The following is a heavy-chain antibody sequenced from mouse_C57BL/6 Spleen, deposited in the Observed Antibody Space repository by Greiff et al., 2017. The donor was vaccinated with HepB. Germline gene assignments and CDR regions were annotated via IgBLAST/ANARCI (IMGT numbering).Heavy chain of an antibody. V-gene: IGHV1-82*01. CDR3: ARWDYGSTPFDY. D-gene: IGHD1-1*01. CDR1: GYAFSSSW. J-gene: IGHJ2*01. CDR2: IYPGDGDT. Sequence: VQLQESGPELVKPGASVKISCKASGYAFSSSWMNWVKQRPGKGLEWIGRIYPGDGDTNYNGKFKGKATLTADKSSSTAYMQLSSLTSEDSAVYFCARWDYGSTPFDYWGQGTTLTVSS.